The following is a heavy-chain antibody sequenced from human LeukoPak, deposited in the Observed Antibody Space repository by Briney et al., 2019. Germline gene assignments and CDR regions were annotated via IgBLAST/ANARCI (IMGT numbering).Heavy chain of an antibody. CDR3: ACSGSIDY. V-gene: IGHV3-30*04. J-gene: IGHJ4*02. CDR2: ISHDGSNK. D-gene: IGHD3-10*02. Sequence: GGSLRLSCAASGFTFSSYAMHWVRQAPGKGLEWVAVISHDGSNKYYADSVKGRFTISRDNSKNTLYLQMNSLRAEDTAVYYCACSGSIDYWGQGTLVTVSS. CDR1: GFTFSSYA.